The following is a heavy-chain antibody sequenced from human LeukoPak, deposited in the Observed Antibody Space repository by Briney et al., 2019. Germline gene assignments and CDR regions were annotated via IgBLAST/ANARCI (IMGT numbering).Heavy chain of an antibody. D-gene: IGHD2-2*01. V-gene: IGHV4-34*01. CDR1: GGSFSGYY. CDR3: ARGRGGYCSSTSCYRIDP. Sequence: PSETLSLTCAVYGGSFSGYYWSWIRQPPGKGLEWIGEINHSGSTNYNPSPKSRVTISVDTSKNQFSLKLSSVTAADTAVYYCARGRGGYCSSTSCYRIDPWGQGTLVTVSS. J-gene: IGHJ5*02. CDR2: INHSGST.